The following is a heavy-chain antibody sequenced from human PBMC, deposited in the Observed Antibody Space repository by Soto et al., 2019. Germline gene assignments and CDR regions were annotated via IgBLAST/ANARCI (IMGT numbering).Heavy chain of an antibody. V-gene: IGHV1-3*05. CDR1: GYTFTSYA. CDR3: ARSSGYYLIDDY. CDR2: INAGNGNT. J-gene: IGHJ4*02. D-gene: IGHD3-22*01. Sequence: QVQLVQSGAEEKKPGASVKVSCKASGYTFTSYAMHWVRQAPGQRLEWMGWINAGNGNTKYSQKFQGRVTITRDTAAITAYMALSSLRSEDTAVYYWARSSGYYLIDDYWGQGTLVTVSS.